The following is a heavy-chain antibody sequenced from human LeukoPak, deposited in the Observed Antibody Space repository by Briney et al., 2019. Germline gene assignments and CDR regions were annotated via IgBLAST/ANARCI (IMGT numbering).Heavy chain of an antibody. CDR2: IRFDGTTK. V-gene: IGHV3-30*02. Sequence: PGGSPRLSCAASGFTFRSYGMHWVRQAPGKGLEWVAYIRFDGTTKYYTDSVKGRFTISRDTSHNTLYLEMNSLRPNDTAVYYCAKGQWLAHFDYWGQGTLVTVSS. CDR3: AKGQWLAHFDY. J-gene: IGHJ4*02. CDR1: GFTFRSYG. D-gene: IGHD6-19*01.